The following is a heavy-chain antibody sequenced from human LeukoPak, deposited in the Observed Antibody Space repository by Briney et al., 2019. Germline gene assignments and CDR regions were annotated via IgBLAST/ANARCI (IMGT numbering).Heavy chain of an antibody. J-gene: IGHJ4*02. CDR2: INPNSGGT. Sequence: ASVKVSCKASGYTFNGFYLHWVRQAPGQGLEWMGWINPNSGGTNYAQKFQGRVTLTRDTSISTAYMEVSSLRSDDTAVYYCARESAGFGGFDYWGQGSPVTVSS. CDR3: ARESAGFGGFDY. CDR1: GYTFNGFY. D-gene: IGHD2-15*01. V-gene: IGHV1-2*02.